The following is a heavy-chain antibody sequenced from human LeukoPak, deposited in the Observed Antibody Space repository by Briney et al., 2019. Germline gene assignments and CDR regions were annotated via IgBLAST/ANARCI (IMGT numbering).Heavy chain of an antibody. CDR3: ARVSGPGMNEYFHL. D-gene: IGHD3-10*01. Sequence: GGSLRLSCAASGFTFSEAWMHWVRQAPGKGLVWVSRINNDGRTTRYADSVKGRFTISRVNAKNTLYLQMNSLRAEDTAVYYSARVSGPGMNEYFHLWGQGTLVTVSS. J-gene: IGHJ1*01. CDR1: GFTFSEAW. V-gene: IGHV3-74*01. CDR2: INNDGRTT.